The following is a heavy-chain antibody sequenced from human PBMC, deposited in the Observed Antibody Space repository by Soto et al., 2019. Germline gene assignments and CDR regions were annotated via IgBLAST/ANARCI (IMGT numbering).Heavy chain of an antibody. J-gene: IGHJ6*02. V-gene: IGHV3-11*01. CDR2: ISSSGSTI. CDR3: ARFIITGDYYYGMDV. D-gene: IGHD3-22*01. CDR1: GFTFSDYY. Sequence: PGGSLRLSCEASGFTFSDYYMSWISQAPGKGLEWVSYISSSGSTIYYADSVTCRFTISRDNAKNSLYLQMNCLRAEDTAVYYFARFIITGDYYYGMDVWGQGTTVTVSS.